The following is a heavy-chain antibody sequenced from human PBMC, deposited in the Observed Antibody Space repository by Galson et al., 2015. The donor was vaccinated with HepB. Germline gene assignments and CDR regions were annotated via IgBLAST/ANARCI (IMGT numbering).Heavy chain of an antibody. CDR1: GFTFSTFA. D-gene: IGHD2-2*03. CDR3: AKFRGMDIGEYHLDH. J-gene: IGHJ4*02. Sequence: SLRLSCAASGFTFSTFAMGWVRQAPGKGLEWVSTLHNDGVTTHIADSVRGRFTISRDNSKNTLFLQMNSLGVEDTALYYCAKFRGMDIGEYHLDHWGQGTLVTVSS. V-gene: IGHV3-23*05. CDR2: LHNDGVTT.